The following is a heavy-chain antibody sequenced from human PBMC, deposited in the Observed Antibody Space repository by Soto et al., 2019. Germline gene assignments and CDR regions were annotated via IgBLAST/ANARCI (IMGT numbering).Heavy chain of an antibody. V-gene: IGHV3-23*01. J-gene: IGHJ5*02. CDR3: AKGEMATIRNSFDP. Sequence: LRLSCVTSAFSLTSCSMSWVRQTPGKGLEWVSALSRSGGATYYADSVKGRFTISRDTSTNTLYLQMSNLRAEDTAIYYCAKGEMATIRNSFDPWGQGTLVTVSS. CDR1: AFSLTSCS. CDR2: LSRSGGAT. D-gene: IGHD5-12*01.